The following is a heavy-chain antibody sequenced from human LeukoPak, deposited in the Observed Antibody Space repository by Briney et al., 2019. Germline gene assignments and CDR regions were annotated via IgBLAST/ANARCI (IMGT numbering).Heavy chain of an antibody. V-gene: IGHV4-34*01. J-gene: IGHJ6*03. CDR3: ARTYKQLGGGYYYYYYYMDV. Sequence: SETLSLTCAVYGGSFSGYYWSWIRQPPGKGLEWIGEINHSGSTNYNPSLKGRVTISVDTSKNQSSLKLSSVTAADTAVYYCARTYKQLGGGYYYYYYYMDVWGKGTTVTVSS. CDR2: INHSGST. D-gene: IGHD6-6*01. CDR1: GGSFSGYY.